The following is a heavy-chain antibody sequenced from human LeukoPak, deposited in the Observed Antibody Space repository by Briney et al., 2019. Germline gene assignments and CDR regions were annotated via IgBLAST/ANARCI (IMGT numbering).Heavy chain of an antibody. CDR3: ATDPYCSGGSCSGGY. Sequence: ASVKVSCKASGYTFTGYYMHWVRQAPGQGLEWMGWINPNSGGTNYAQKFQGRVTMTEDTSADTAYMELSSLRSEDTAVYYCATDPYCSGGSCSGGYWGQGTLVTVSS. V-gene: IGHV1-2*02. CDR1: GYTFTGYY. D-gene: IGHD2-15*01. J-gene: IGHJ4*02. CDR2: INPNSGGT.